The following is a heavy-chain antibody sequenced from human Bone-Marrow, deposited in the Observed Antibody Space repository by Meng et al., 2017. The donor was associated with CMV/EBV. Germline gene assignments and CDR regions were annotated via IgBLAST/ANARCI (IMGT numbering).Heavy chain of an antibody. D-gene: IGHD2-15*01. CDR1: GYSFSTYW. Sequence: GGSLRLSCKASGYSFSTYWIGWVRQMPGRGLEWMGFIYPGDSYSRINPSFRGQVTISADKSTSTGYLQWSSLKASDTAMYYCARPGCSGNGCFYYYGLDVWGQGTTVTFSS. J-gene: IGHJ6*02. CDR3: ARPGCSGNGCFYYYGLDV. CDR2: IYPGDSYS. V-gene: IGHV5-51*01.